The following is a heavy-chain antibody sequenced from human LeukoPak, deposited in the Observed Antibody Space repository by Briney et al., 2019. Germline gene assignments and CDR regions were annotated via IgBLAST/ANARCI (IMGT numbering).Heavy chain of an antibody. Sequence: GGSLRLSCAASGFTFSSYWMGWVRQVPGKGLEWVANIMPDGSAKYYVDSMKGRFTIPRDNAKNSLFLQMNSLRAEDSALYYCARHGLYCFDCWGQGTLVTVSS. J-gene: IGHJ4*02. V-gene: IGHV3-7*05. CDR2: IMPDGSAK. CDR3: ARHGLYCFDC. CDR1: GFTFSSYW. D-gene: IGHD3/OR15-3a*01.